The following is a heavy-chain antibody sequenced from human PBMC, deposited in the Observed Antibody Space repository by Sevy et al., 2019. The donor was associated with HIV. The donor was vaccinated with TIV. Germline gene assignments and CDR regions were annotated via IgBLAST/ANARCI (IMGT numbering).Heavy chain of an antibody. CDR1: GFTFSSYR. Sequence: GGSLRLSCAASGFTFSSYRMTWVRQAPGKGLEWVSCISSNRAYINYAHSVKGRFTISRDNAKNLLYLQMDSLRAEDTAVYYCARAVLEISTWRSDYWGQGTLVTVSS. J-gene: IGHJ4*02. CDR2: ISSNRAYI. D-gene: IGHD1-1*01. V-gene: IGHV3-21*01. CDR3: ARAVLEISTWRSDY.